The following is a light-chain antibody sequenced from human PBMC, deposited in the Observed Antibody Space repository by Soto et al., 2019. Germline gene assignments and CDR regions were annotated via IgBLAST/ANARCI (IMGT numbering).Light chain of an antibody. V-gene: IGKV1-12*01. CDR3: QQANSCPRT. Sequence: IQMTQSPSVMSASVGARVTLTCRASQAVITWLAWYEHKPCYAPKLLIYSSSTLQSGVPARFSGSGSVTDFTLTIRSLQPEDLATYYCQQANSCPRTFGGGTKVDIK. CDR2: SSS. J-gene: IGKJ4*02. CDR1: QAVITW.